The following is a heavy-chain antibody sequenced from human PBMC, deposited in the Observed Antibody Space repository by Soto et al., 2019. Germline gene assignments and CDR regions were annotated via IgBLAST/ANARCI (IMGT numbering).Heavy chain of an antibody. CDR3: TRLTTAPSRDLSCHYFSLDV. V-gene: IGHV5-51*01. D-gene: IGHD4-17*01. J-gene: IGHJ6*02. CDR1: QYTLTNNW. Sequence: GESLKISCKGSQYTLTNNWIGWVRQMPGKGLEWMGIIYPFDSDTRYSPSFQGQVTISADKSTSTAYLQWSTLKASDTATYYCTRLTTAPSRDLSCHYFSLDVWGPGTTVTVSS. CDR2: IYPFDSDT.